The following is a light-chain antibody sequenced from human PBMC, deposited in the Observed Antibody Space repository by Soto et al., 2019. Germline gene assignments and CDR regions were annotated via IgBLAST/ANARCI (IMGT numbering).Light chain of an antibody. Sequence: EIVMTQSPATLSVSPGERATLSCRASQSVSSNLAWYHQKHGQAPRRLIYGASTRATGSPARCSGSGSGTEFTPTISSLQAEDFAVYYCQQYNDWPPGTFGGGTKVEIK. CDR3: QQYNDWPPGT. V-gene: IGKV3-15*01. CDR2: GAS. J-gene: IGKJ4*01. CDR1: QSVSSN.